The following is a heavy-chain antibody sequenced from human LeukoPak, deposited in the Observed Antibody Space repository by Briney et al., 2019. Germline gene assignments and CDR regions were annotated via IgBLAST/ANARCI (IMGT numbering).Heavy chain of an antibody. CDR2: ISSSSSYT. J-gene: IGHJ4*02. D-gene: IGHD6-13*01. Sequence: GGSLRLSCAASGFTFGSYWMSWVRQAPGKGLEWVSYISSSSSYTNYADSVKGRFTISRDNAKNSLYLQMNSLRAEDTAVYYCARIGAGSSRDYWGQGTLVTVSS. V-gene: IGHV3-21*05. CDR1: GFTFGSYW. CDR3: ARIGAGSSRDY.